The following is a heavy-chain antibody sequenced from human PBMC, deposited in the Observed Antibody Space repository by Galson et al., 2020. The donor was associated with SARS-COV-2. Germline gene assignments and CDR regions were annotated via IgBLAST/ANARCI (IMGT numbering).Heavy chain of an antibody. V-gene: IGHV4-38-2*02. J-gene: IGHJ6*02. CDR1: GYSISSGYY. D-gene: IGHD1-26*01. CDR2: IYHSGST. Sequence: ASETLSLTCTVSGYSISSGYYWGWIRQPPGKGLEWIGSIYHSGSTYYNPSLKSRVTISVDTSKNQFSLKLSSVTAADTAVYYCARDTWGALMGGYGMDVWGQGTTVTVSS. CDR3: ARDTWGALMGGYGMDV.